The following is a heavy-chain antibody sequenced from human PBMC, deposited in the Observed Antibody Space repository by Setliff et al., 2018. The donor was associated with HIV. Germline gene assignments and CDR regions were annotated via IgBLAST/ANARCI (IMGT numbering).Heavy chain of an antibody. D-gene: IGHD3-22*01. V-gene: IGHV4-31*02. CDR2: IYTSGNA. Sequence: SETLSLTCTVSGDSISSITYSWNWIRQLPGKGLEWIGHIYTSGNADYNPSLKSRLSISVDTSKKHFSLKLSSVTAADTAVYYCAADTGFYFDSTGYSTAFDIWGPGTMVTVTS. CDR3: AADTGFYFDSTGYSTAFDI. CDR1: GDSISSITYS. J-gene: IGHJ3*02.